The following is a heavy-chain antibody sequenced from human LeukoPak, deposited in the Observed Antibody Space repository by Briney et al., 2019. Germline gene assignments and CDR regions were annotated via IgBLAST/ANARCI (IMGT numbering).Heavy chain of an antibody. D-gene: IGHD1-26*01. Sequence: GGSLRLSCAASGFTFSSYAMHWVRQAPGKGLEWVAVISYDGSNKYYADSVKGRFTISRDNSKNTLYLQMNSLRAEDTAVYYCARDRGKFTFTGFDYWGQGTLVTVSS. J-gene: IGHJ4*02. CDR2: ISYDGSNK. V-gene: IGHV3-30-3*01. CDR3: ARDRGKFTFTGFDY. CDR1: GFTFSSYA.